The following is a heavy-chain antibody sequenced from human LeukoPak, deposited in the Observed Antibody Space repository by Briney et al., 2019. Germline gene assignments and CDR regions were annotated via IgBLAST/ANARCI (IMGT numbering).Heavy chain of an antibody. V-gene: IGHV3-11*01. CDR3: ARRQDFWTAYYHPDFDY. J-gene: IGHJ4*02. Sequence: KPGGSLRLSCAASGFTFSDYYMSWIRQAPGKGLEWVSYISSSGSTIYYADSVKGRFTISRDNSKNTLCLQMNSLRTEDTAVYYCARRQDFWTAYYHPDFDYWGQGILVTVSS. CDR1: GFTFSDYY. D-gene: IGHD3/OR15-3a*01. CDR2: ISSSGSTI.